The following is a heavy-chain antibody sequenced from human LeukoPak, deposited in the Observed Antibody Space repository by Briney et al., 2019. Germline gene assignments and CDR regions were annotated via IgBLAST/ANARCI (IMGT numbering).Heavy chain of an antibody. D-gene: IGHD5-24*01. CDR2: ISSSSSYI. V-gene: IGHV3-21*01. J-gene: IGHJ4*02. Sequence: PGGSLRLSCAASGFTFSSYSMNWVRQAPGKGLEWVSSISSSSSYIYYADSVKGRLTISRDNAKNSLYLQMNSLRAEDTAVYYCARAPYLEMATVKNGYRGQGTLVTVSS. CDR3: ARAPYLEMATVKNGY. CDR1: GFTFSSYS.